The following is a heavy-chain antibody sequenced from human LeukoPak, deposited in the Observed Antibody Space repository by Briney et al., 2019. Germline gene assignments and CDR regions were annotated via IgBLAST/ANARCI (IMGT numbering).Heavy chain of an antibody. V-gene: IGHV1-8*03. D-gene: IGHD2-2*01. CDR1: GYTFTSYD. J-gene: IGHJ6*03. CDR3: ARSDTSRDYYYYYMDV. Sequence: ASVKVSCKASGYTFTSYDINWVRQATGQGLEWMGWMNLNSGNTGYAQKFQGRVTITRNTSISTAYMELSSLRSEDTAVYYCARSDTSRDYYYYYMDVWGKGTTVTVSS. CDR2: MNLNSGNT.